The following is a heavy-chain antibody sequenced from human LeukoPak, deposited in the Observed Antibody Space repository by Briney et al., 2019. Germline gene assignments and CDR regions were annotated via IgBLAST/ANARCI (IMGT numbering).Heavy chain of an antibody. D-gene: IGHD6-19*01. Sequence: GASVKVSCKASGYTFTGYYMHWVRQAPGQGLEWMGWIIPNSGGTNYAQKFQGRVTMTRDTSISTAYMELSRLRSDDTAVYYCARAKEQWLVGGYDYWGQRTLVTVSS. J-gene: IGHJ4*02. CDR1: GYTFTGYY. V-gene: IGHV1-2*02. CDR3: ARAKEQWLVGGYDY. CDR2: IIPNSGGT.